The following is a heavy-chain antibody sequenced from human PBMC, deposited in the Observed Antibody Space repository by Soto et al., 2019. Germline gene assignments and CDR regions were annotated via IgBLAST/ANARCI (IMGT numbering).Heavy chain of an antibody. Sequence: VQVVESGGGLVQPGRSLRLSCAGSGFTFKDYAMHWVRQAPGKGLEWVAGISWNSVSIGYADSVKGRFTISRDDAKNSLYLQMNSLRTEDTALYYCAKGDFDILTGLDYWGRGTLDTVSS. D-gene: IGHD3-9*01. V-gene: IGHV3-9*01. CDR2: ISWNSVSI. CDR1: GFTFKDYA. J-gene: IGHJ4*02. CDR3: AKGDFDILTGLDY.